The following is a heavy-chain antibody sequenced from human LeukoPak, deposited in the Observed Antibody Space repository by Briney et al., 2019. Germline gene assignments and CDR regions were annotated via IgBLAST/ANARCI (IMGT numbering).Heavy chain of an antibody. V-gene: IGHV4-59*01. CDR2: IHYTGNT. CDR3: ARGYGSGSYNNFNQ. Sequence: SETLSLTCTVSGGSISSYYWSWIGQPAGKGLEWIGYIHYTGNTDYNPSLTSRVTMSVDTSKNQFSLMLTSVTAADTAVYYCARGYGSGSYNNFNQWGQGLLVAVSS. J-gene: IGHJ4*02. D-gene: IGHD3-10*01. CDR1: GGSISSYY.